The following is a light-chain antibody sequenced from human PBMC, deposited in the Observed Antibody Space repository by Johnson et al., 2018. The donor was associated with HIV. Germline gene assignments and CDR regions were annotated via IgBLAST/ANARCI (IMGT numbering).Light chain of an antibody. CDR2: DND. J-gene: IGLJ1*01. Sequence: QSVLTQPPSVSAAPGQRVTISCSGSSSNIGNNYVSWYQHLPGTAPKLLIYDNDKRPSGIPDRFSGSRSGTSATLGITGLQTGDEAEYYCGTWDSSLSAGKFFGTGTKVTVL. CDR1: SSNIGNNY. V-gene: IGLV1-51*01. CDR3: GTWDSSLSAGKF.